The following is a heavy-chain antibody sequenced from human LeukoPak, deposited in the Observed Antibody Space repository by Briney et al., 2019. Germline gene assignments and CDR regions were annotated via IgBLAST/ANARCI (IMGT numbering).Heavy chain of an antibody. Sequence: GGSLRLSCSASGFTFSTYAMHWVRQAPGKGLEWVAVISYDGSNKYYADSVKGRFTISRDNSKNTLYLQMNSLRAEDTAVYYCANWDASHSSGWYDYRGQGTLVTVSS. CDR3: ANWDASHSSGWYDY. J-gene: IGHJ4*02. V-gene: IGHV3-30-3*01. CDR1: GFTFSTYA. CDR2: ISYDGSNK. D-gene: IGHD6-19*01.